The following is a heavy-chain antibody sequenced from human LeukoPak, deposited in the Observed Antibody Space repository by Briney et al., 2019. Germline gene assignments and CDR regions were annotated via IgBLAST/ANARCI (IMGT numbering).Heavy chain of an antibody. CDR2: ISGSGGNT. Sequence: PGGSLRLSCAASGFTFSSYAMSWVRQAPGKGLEWVSAISGSGGNTYYADSVQGRFTISRDNSKNTLYLQMNSLRAEDTAVYSCAKGPTSSSLTFDYWGQGTLVTVSS. CDR3: AKGPTSSSLTFDY. V-gene: IGHV3-23*01. CDR1: GFTFSSYA. D-gene: IGHD2-15*01. J-gene: IGHJ4*02.